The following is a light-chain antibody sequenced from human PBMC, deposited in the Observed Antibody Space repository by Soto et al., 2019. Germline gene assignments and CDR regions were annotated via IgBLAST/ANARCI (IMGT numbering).Light chain of an antibody. CDR1: QSISAW. CDR2: NAS. V-gene: IGKV1-5*01. J-gene: IGKJ1*01. Sequence: DIQMTQSPSTLSASVGDRVTITCRASQSISAWLGWYQQKPGKAPKLLIYNASSLKSGVPSRFSGSRSGTEFTLTISSLQPDDFATFYCEQYYTYWTFGQGTKVEIK. CDR3: EQYYTYWT.